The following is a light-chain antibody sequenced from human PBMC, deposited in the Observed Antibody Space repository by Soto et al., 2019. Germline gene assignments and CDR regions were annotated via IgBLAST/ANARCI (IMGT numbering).Light chain of an antibody. Sequence: QSALTQPASVSGSPGQSITISCTGTSSDVGGYNYVSWYQQHPGKAPKLMIYDVSNRPSGVSNRFSGSKSGNTACLTISGLQAEDEADYYCRSYTSCSLLHVFGSGPKVTVL. J-gene: IGLJ1*01. V-gene: IGLV2-14*01. CDR2: DVS. CDR1: SSDVGGYNY. CDR3: RSYTSCSLLHV.